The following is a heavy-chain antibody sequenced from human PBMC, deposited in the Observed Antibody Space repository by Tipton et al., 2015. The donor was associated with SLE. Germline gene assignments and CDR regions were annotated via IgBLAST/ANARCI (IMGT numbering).Heavy chain of an antibody. CDR3: ARGTGKFDY. D-gene: IGHD7-27*01. J-gene: IGHJ4*02. Sequence: TLSLTCAVYGGSFSGYYWSWIRQPPGKGLEWIGEINHSGSTSYNPSLKSRVTISVDTSKNQFSLKLSSVTAADTAVYYCARGTGKFDYWGQGTLVTVSS. CDR1: GGSFSGYY. V-gene: IGHV4-34*01. CDR2: INHSGST.